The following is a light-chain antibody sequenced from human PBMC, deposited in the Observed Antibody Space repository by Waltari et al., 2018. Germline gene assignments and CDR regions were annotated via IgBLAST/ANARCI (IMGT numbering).Light chain of an antibody. V-gene: IGLV2-14*03. CDR1: SSDLGCSNH. CDR3: SSYMDSSTLEL. J-gene: IGLJ2*01. Sequence: HSALTQPASVSGSPGQSITISCTGTSSDLGCSNHVSWYQQVPGKAPKFLLYDVSNRPSGVSSRFSGSKSGNTASLTISGLQAEDEADYFCSSYMDSSTLELFGGGTSLTVL. CDR2: DVS.